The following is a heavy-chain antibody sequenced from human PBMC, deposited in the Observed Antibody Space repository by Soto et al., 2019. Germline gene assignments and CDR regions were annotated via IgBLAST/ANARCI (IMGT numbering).Heavy chain of an antibody. CDR1: GGSISSSSYY. CDR3: ARQGMITFGGDYNWFDP. Sequence: SETLSLTCTVSGGSISSSSYYWGWIRQPPGKGLEWIGSIYYSGSTYYNPSLKSRVTISVDTSKNQFSLKLSSVTAADTAVYYCARQGMITFGGDYNWFDPWGQGTLVTVSS. CDR2: IYYSGST. J-gene: IGHJ5*02. D-gene: IGHD3-16*01. V-gene: IGHV4-39*01.